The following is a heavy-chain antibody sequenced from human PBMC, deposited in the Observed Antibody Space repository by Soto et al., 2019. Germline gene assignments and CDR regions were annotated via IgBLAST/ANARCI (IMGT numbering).Heavy chain of an antibody. D-gene: IGHD4-4*01. CDR1: GFTFSSYS. V-gene: IGHV3-21*01. CDR2: ISSSSSYI. CDR3: ASGGYSNSWHWFDP. Sequence: GSLRLSCAASGFTFSSYSMNWVRQAPGKGLEWVSSISSSSSYIYYADSVKGRFTISRDNAKNSLYLQMNSLRAEDTAVYYGASGGYSNSWHWFDPWGQGTLVTVSS. J-gene: IGHJ5*02.